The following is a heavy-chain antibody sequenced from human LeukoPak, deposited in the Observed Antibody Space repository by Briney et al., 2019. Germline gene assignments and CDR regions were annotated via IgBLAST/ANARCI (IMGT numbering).Heavy chain of an antibody. CDR3: AKDNYDILTGYFDY. CDR1: GFTFSSYA. Sequence: PGGSLRLSCAASGFTFSSYALSWVRQAPGKGLEWVSSLSGSGYNTYYADSVKGRFTISRDNSKNTLYLQMNSLRAEDPAVYYCAKDNYDILTGYFDYWGQGTLVTVSS. CDR2: LSGSGYNT. J-gene: IGHJ4*02. V-gene: IGHV3-23*01. D-gene: IGHD3-9*01.